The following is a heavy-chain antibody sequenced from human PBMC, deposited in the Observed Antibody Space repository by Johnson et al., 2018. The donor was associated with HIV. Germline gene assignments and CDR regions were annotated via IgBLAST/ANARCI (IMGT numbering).Heavy chain of an antibody. CDR2: ISYDGSNK. CDR1: GFTFTSHG. Sequence: QVLLVESGGGVVQPGRSLRLSCVVSGFTFTSHGMHWVRQAPGKGLEWVAVISYDGSNKYYADSVKGRFTISRDNSKNTLYLQMSSLRTEDTAVYYCAKDAGIAVAEGAFDIWGQGTMVTVSS. V-gene: IGHV3-30*18. J-gene: IGHJ3*02. D-gene: IGHD6-19*01. CDR3: AKDAGIAVAEGAFDI.